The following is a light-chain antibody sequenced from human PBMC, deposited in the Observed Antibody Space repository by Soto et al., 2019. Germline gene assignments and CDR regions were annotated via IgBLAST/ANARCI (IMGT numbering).Light chain of an antibody. Sequence: QSVLTQPPSASGTPGQRVTISCSGSSSNIGSNTVNWYQHLPRAAPKLLIQSNNQRPSGVPDRFSGSQSGTSASLAISGLQSEDEADYYCAVCDDSLNGYVFGTGTKVTVL. CDR2: SNN. CDR1: SSNIGSNT. J-gene: IGLJ1*01. CDR3: AVCDDSLNGYV. V-gene: IGLV1-44*01.